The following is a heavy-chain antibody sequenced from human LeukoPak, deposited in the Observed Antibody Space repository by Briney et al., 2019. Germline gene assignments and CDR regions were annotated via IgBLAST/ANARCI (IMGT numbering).Heavy chain of an antibody. CDR3: ARRLASCGGDCYSFDY. CDR1: GYNFTTYW. D-gene: IGHD2-21*02. V-gene: IGHV5-10-1*01. Sequence: GESLPIPCRGSGYNFTTYWISWVRQMPGKGLELMGRIAPSDSYTYYSPSFQGHVTSSSDTYINTAYLQWTSLRASDTAMYYCARRLASCGGDCYSFDYWGQGTLVTVSS. J-gene: IGHJ4*02. CDR2: IAPSDSYT.